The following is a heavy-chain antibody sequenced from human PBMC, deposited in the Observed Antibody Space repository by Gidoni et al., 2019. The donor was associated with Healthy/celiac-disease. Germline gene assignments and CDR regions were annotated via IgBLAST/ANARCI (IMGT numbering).Heavy chain of an antibody. CDR1: GVTFSEYD. V-gene: IGHV3-11*01. Sequence: QVQLVESGGGLVKPGGSLRLSCAASGVTFSEYDMGWIRPAPGEGLAWVSYISSSVSTIYYADSVKGRFTLSRYTAQNSLYLQINSLRAEDTAVDYCARWPIFGVVMRDYGMDVWGQGTTVTVSS. D-gene: IGHD3-3*01. J-gene: IGHJ6*02. CDR3: ARWPIFGVVMRDYGMDV. CDR2: ISSSVSTI.